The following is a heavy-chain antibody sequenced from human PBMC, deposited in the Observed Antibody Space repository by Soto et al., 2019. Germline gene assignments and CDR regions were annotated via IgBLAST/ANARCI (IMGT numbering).Heavy chain of an antibody. CDR2: IWYDGSNK. CDR3: AKNRTYWLYCFDY. CDR1: GFTSSSYG. Sequence: AGGPRRLSCATCGFTSSSYGMHWVRQAPGKGLEWVAVIWYDGSNKYYADSVKGRFTISRDNSKNTLYLQMSSLRAEDTAVYYWAKNRTYWLYCFDYWGQGT. D-gene: IGHD5-12*01. V-gene: IGHV3-33*06. J-gene: IGHJ4*02.